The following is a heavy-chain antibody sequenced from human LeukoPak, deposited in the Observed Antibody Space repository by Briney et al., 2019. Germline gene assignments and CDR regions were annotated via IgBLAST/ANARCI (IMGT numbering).Heavy chain of an antibody. CDR2: IKQDGSEK. J-gene: IGHJ5*02. CDR1: GFTFSSYW. V-gene: IGHV3-7*01. Sequence: AGGSLRLSCAASGFTFSSYWMSWVRQAPGKGLEWVANIKQDGSEKYYVDSVKGRFTISRDNAKNSLYLQMNSLRAEDTAVYYCARDEGDNWNYWFDPWGQGTLVTVSS. CDR3: ARDEGDNWNYWFDP. D-gene: IGHD1-7*01.